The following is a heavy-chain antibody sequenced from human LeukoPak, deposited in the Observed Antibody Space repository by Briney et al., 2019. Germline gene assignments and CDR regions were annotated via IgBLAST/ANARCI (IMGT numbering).Heavy chain of an antibody. D-gene: IGHD5-18*01. CDR2: VLDSVRH. CDR3: ATLPRGSIYGYFDF. V-gene: IGHV4-59*11. CDR1: GGSITSHY. J-gene: IGHJ4*02. Sequence: SETLSLTCLVTGGSITSHYLSWIGQPRGKGLEGVAYVLDSVRHKQHPSLQGPLTLPADPSKNQFSPRLSPVTAADPAVYYCATLPRGSIYGYFDFWGQGIKVTVSS.